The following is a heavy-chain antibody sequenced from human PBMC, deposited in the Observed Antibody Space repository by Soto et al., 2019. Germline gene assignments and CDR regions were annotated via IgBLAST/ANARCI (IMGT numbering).Heavy chain of an antibody. CDR3: ARVGTGYYYKDV. D-gene: IGHD1-1*01. CDR1: GFTFSSYW. J-gene: IGHJ6*03. Sequence: DVQLVESGGGLVQPGGSLRLSCAASGFTFSSYWMHWVRQAPGKGLVWVSRINSDGTTTTYADSVKGRFTISRDNAKNTLYVQMNSLRAEDTAVYYCARVGTGYYYKDVWGKGTTVTVSS. V-gene: IGHV3-74*01. CDR2: INSDGTTT.